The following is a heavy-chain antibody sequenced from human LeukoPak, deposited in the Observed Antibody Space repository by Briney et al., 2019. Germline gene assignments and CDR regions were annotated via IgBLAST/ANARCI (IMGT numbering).Heavy chain of an antibody. CDR3: ARGLAD. CDR2: IYYSGCT. V-gene: IGHV4-61*01. CDR1: GGSVSSGSYY. J-gene: IGHJ4*02. D-gene: IGHD6-19*01. Sequence: SETLSLTCTVSGGSVSSGSYYWSWIRQPPGKGLEWIGYIYYSGCTNYNPSLKSRVTISVDTSKNQFSLKLSSVTAADTAVYYCARGLADWGQGTLVTVSS.